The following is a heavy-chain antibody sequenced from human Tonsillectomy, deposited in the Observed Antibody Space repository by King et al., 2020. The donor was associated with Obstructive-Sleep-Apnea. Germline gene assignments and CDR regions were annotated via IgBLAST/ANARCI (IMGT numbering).Heavy chain of an antibody. CDR2: ICHSGNT. CDR1: GGSISSTNW. V-gene: IGHV4-4*02. D-gene: IGHD5-18*01. CDR3: ARVTWRPYFYGMDV. J-gene: IGHJ6*02. Sequence: QLQESGPGLVKPSGTLSLTCAVSGGSISSTNWWSWVRQPPGKGLEWIGEICHSGNTNYNPSLKSRVTISVDKSKNQFSLNLNSVTAADTAVYYCARVTWRPYFYGMDVWGQGTTVTVSS.